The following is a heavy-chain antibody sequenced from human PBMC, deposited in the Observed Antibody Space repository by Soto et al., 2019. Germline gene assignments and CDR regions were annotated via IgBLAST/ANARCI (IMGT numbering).Heavy chain of an antibody. Sequence: ASVKVSCKTSGYTFNSYDINWVRQATGQGLEWMGWMNPNSGNTGFAEKFQGRVSMTRNTSIRTAYMELSSLRSEDSAVYYCARGVFGYDFWSGPTPSYYMDVWGKGTTVTVSS. CDR2: MNPNSGNT. CDR1: GYTFNSYD. V-gene: IGHV1-8*01. D-gene: IGHD3-3*01. CDR3: ARGVFGYDFWSGPTPSYYMDV. J-gene: IGHJ6*03.